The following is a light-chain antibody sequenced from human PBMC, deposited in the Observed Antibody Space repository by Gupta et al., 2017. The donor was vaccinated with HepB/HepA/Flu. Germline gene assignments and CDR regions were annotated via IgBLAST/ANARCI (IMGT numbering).Light chain of an antibody. CDR2: GAS. CDR1: QSVDSK. CDR3: QQYNDWPLT. J-gene: IGKJ4*01. V-gene: IGKV3-15*01. Sequence: GERAILSCWASQSVDSKLAWYQQTPGQAPRLLIHGASTRATGIPDRFSGSASGTEFTLTISILQSEDLAVYYCQQYNDWPLTFGGGAKVEVK.